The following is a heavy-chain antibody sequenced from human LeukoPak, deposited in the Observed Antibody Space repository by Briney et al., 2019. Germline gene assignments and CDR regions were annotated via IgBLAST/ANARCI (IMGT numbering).Heavy chain of an antibody. CDR2: VYYSGST. D-gene: IGHD1-14*01. CDR1: GGSISSYY. CDR3: ARHYISGYFFDY. V-gene: IGHV4-59*08. Sequence: PSETLSLTCSVSGGSISSYYWSLIRQPPGKGLEWIGYVYYSGSTNYNPSLKSRVTISVDTSKNQFSLKLSSVTAADTAVYYCARHYISGYFFDYWGQGTLVTVSS. J-gene: IGHJ4*02.